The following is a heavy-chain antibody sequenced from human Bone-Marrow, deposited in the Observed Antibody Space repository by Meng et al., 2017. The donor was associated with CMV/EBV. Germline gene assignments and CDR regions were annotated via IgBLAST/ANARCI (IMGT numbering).Heavy chain of an antibody. CDR1: GFTFSNAW. D-gene: IGHD1-26*01. CDR3: TTGRDGAGRWGFDD. V-gene: IGHV3-15*01. Sequence: GESLKISCAASGFTFSNAWMSWVRQAPGKGLEWVGRIKSKTDGGTKDYAAPVKGRFTISRDDSKNTLYLQMNSLKTEDTAVYYCTTGRDGAGRWGFDDWGQGTLVTVSS. CDR2: IKSKTDGGTK. J-gene: IGHJ4*02.